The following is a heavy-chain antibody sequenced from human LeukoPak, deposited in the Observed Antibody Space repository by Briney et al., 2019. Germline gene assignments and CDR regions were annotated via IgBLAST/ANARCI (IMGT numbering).Heavy chain of an antibody. V-gene: IGHV3-23*01. CDR1: GFTFTSYV. CDR2: ISGSGAYT. J-gene: IGHJ4*02. CDR3: AKDRYCSGGSCYGLDY. D-gene: IGHD2-15*01. Sequence: GGSLRLSCAASGFTFTSYVMTWVRQAPGKGLEWVSTISGSGAYTDYADSVKGRFTVSRDNSKNMLYLQMNSLRAEDTAVYYCAKDRYCSGGSCYGLDYWGREPWSPSPQ.